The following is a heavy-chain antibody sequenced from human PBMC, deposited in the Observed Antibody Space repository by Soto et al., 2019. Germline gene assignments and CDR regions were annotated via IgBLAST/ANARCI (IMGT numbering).Heavy chain of an antibody. CDR3: AAEGPTVRDAFDI. J-gene: IGHJ3*02. V-gene: IGHV1-58*01. CDR1: GFTFTSSA. CDR2: IVVGSGNT. D-gene: IGHD4-17*01. Sequence: QMQLVQSGPEVKKPGTSVKVSCKASGFTFTSSAVQWVRQARGQRLEWIGWIVVGSGNTNYAQKFQERVTITRDMSTSTAYMELSSLRSEDTAVYYCAAEGPTVRDAFDIWGQGTMVTVSS.